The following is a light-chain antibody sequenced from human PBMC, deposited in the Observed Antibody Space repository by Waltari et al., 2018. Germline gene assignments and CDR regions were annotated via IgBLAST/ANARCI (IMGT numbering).Light chain of an antibody. J-gene: IGLJ3*02. CDR3: SSYTTSSTVV. CDR1: SSDVGGYNY. CDR2: EVS. V-gene: IGLV2-14*01. Sequence: QSALTQPASVSGSPGQSITISCTGTSSDVGGYNYFPWYQQHPGKAPKLMIYEVSNRPSGLSNRFSGSKSGNTASLTISGLQAEDEADYYCSSYTTSSTVVFGGGTKLTVL.